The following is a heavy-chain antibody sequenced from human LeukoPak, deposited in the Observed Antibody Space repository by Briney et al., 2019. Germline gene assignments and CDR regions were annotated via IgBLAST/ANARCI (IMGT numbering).Heavy chain of an antibody. V-gene: IGHV3-23*01. Sequence: GGSLRLSCAASGFTFISYAMSCVRQAPGKGLEWVSAVSGSGGSTYYADSVKGRCTISRDNSKNTLSLRMNTLRAEDTAVYYCAKENPVGGTNYFDYWGQGTLVTVSS. CDR3: AKENPVGGTNYFDY. D-gene: IGHD1-26*01. CDR2: VSGSGGST. J-gene: IGHJ4*02. CDR1: GFTFISYA.